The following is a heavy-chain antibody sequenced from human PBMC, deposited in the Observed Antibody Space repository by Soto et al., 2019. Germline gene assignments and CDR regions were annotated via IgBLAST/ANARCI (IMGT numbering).Heavy chain of an antibody. CDR3: ARSPPYGDYLDY. CDR1: GFTFSRYS. V-gene: IGHV3-64*02. J-gene: IGHJ4*02. D-gene: IGHD4-17*01. Sequence: GGSLRLSCAASGFTFSRYSMHWVRQAPGKGLEYVSAISTNGGSTYYADSVKGRFAISRDNSKNTLYLQMGSLRADDMAVYYCARSPPYGDYLDYWGQGTLVTV. CDR2: ISTNGGST.